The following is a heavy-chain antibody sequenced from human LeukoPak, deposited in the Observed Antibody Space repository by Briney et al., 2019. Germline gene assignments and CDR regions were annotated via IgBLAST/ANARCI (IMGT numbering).Heavy chain of an antibody. D-gene: IGHD3-10*01. CDR1: GFTFVSYA. V-gene: IGHV3-23*01. Sequence: PGGSLRLSCAASGFTFVSYAMSWVRQAPGKGLEWVSAITNSGKDTYYADSVKGRFTFSRDISKNTLNLEMSSLRADDTAIYYCAKDYYASGTSHAFDFWGQGTKVTVSS. J-gene: IGHJ3*01. CDR3: AKDYYASGTSHAFDF. CDR2: ITNSGKDT.